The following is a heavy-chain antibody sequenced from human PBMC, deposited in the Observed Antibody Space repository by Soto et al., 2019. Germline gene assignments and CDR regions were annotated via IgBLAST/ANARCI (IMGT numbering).Heavy chain of an antibody. D-gene: IGHD2-2*01. J-gene: IGHJ5*01. CDR1: GYTLTSAV. V-gene: IGHV1-18*01. CDR3: ARVQEVEPPANNFFDS. Sequence: ASVKGACKASGYTLTSAVISWLRQATGQGLEWMGWISTYNGNTNYAQKFQGRLTMTTDTSTTTAYMELRSLRSDDTAVYSCARVQEVEPPANNFFDSWGQGTLVTVSS. CDR2: ISTYNGNT.